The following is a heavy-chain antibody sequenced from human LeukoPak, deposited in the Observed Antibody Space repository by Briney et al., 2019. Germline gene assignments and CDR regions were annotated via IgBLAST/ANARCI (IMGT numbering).Heavy chain of an antibody. Sequence: PGGSLRLSCAASGFTFSSYWMSWVRQAPGKGLEWVANIKQDGSEKYYVDSVKGRFTISRDNAKNSLYLQMNSLRAEDTAVYYCAREKLFWSGYLKYNWFDHWGQGTLVTVSS. D-gene: IGHD3-3*01. J-gene: IGHJ5*02. CDR1: GFTFSSYW. V-gene: IGHV3-7*01. CDR3: AREKLFWSGYLKYNWFDH. CDR2: IKQDGSEK.